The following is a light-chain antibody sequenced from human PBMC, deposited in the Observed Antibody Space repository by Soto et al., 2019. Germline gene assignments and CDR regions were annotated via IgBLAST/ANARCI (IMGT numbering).Light chain of an antibody. CDR1: SSDVGRYNY. V-gene: IGLV2-14*03. CDR2: DVS. J-gene: IGLJ2*01. Sequence: QSALTQPASVSGPLGQSITISCTGTSSDVGRYNYVSWYQQHPGKAPKLMIYDVSHRPSGVSNRFSGSKSGNSASLTISGLQAEDEGDYYCTSYTTSSTVVFGGGTKLTVL. CDR3: TSYTTSSTVV.